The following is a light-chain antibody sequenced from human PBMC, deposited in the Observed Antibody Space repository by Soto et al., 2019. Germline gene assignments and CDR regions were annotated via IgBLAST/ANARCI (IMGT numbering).Light chain of an antibody. CDR1: SSDIGRYNY. CDR3: TSYTSNTTCV. J-gene: IGLJ2*01. CDR2: EVR. Sequence: QSALTQPAAVSGPRGQSITISCTGTSSDIGRYNYVSWYQQHPGKAPKLVIYEVRNRPSGISNRFSASKSGNTASLTISGLQAEDEADYYCTSYTSNTTCVFGGGTKFTVL. V-gene: IGLV2-14*01.